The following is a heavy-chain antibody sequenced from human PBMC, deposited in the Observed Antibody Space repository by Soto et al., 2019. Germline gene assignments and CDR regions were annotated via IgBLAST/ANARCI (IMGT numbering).Heavy chain of an antibody. CDR3: AKDPYSYVSGSYSIVKAY. V-gene: IGHV3-23*01. D-gene: IGHD3-10*01. J-gene: IGHJ4*02. CDR2: ISGSGGST. CDR1: GFTFSSYA. Sequence: EVQLLESGGGLVQPGGSLRLSCAASGFTFSSYAMSWVRQAPGKGLEWVSAISGSGGSTYYADSVKGRFTISRDNSKNTLYLKMNSMRAEDTAVYNCAKDPYSYVSGSYSIVKAYGGQGTLVTVSS.